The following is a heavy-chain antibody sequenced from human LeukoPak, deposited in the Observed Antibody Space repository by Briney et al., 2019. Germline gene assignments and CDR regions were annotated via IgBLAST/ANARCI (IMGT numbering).Heavy chain of an antibody. Sequence: SVKVSCKASGGTFSSYAISWVRQAPGQGLEWMGRIIPILGIANYAQKFQGRVTITADKSTSTAYMELSSLRSEDTAVYYCARRRDSGYDYYYYYGMDVWGQGTTVTVSS. CDR3: ARRRDSGYDYYYYYGMDV. J-gene: IGHJ6*02. CDR1: GGTFSSYA. V-gene: IGHV1-69*04. CDR2: IIPILGIA. D-gene: IGHD5-12*01.